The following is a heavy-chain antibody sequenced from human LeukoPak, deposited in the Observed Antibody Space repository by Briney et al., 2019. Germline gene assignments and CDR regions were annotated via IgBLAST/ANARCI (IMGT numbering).Heavy chain of an antibody. J-gene: IGHJ4*02. CDR1: GFTFSSYA. CDR3: AREYYYDSSGLDY. D-gene: IGHD3-22*01. CDR2: ISGSGGST. Sequence: GSLRLSCAASGFTFSSYAMSWVRQAPGKGLEWVSAISGSGGSTYYADSVKGRFTISRDNAKNSLYLQMNSLRAEDTAVYYCAREYYYDSSGLDYWGQGTLVTVSS. V-gene: IGHV3-23*01.